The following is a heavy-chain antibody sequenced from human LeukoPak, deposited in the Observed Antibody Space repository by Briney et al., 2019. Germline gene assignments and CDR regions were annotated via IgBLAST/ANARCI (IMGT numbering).Heavy chain of an antibody. CDR1: GGSVSSGSYY. V-gene: IGHV4-61*01. Sequence: SGTLSLTCTVSGGSVSSGSYYWSWIRQPPGKGLEWIGYIYYSGSTNYNPSLKSRVTISVDTSKNQFSLKLSSMTAADTAVYYCARAGTMMVGYFDYWGQGTLVTVSS. CDR3: ARAGTMMVGYFDY. D-gene: IGHD3-22*01. CDR2: IYYSGST. J-gene: IGHJ4*02.